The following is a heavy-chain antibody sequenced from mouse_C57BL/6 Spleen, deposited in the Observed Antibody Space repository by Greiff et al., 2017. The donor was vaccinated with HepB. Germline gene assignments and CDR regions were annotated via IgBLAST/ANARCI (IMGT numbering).Heavy chain of an antibody. Sequence: EVQLVESGGGLVKPGGSLKLSCAASGFTFSDYGMHWVRQAPEKGLEWVAYISSGSSTIYYADTVKGRFTISRDNAKNTLFLQMTRLRSEDTAMYYCARTYYYGNYYAMDYWGQGTSVTVSS. D-gene: IGHD1-1*01. CDR2: ISSGSSTI. J-gene: IGHJ4*01. CDR3: ARTYYYGNYYAMDY. CDR1: GFTFSDYG. V-gene: IGHV5-17*01.